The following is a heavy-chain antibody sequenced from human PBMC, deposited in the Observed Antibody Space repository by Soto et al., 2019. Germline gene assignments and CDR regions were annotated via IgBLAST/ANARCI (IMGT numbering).Heavy chain of an antibody. Sequence: QVQLVESGGGVVQPGRSLRLSCAASGFTFSSYGMHWVRQAPGKGLEWVAVIWYDGSNKYYADSVKGRFTISRDNSKNTLYLQMNSLRAEDTAVYYCARDSVAYCGGDCYTLDPWGQGTLVTVSS. CDR2: IWYDGSNK. CDR3: ARDSVAYCGGDCYTLDP. V-gene: IGHV3-33*01. D-gene: IGHD2-21*02. CDR1: GFTFSSYG. J-gene: IGHJ5*02.